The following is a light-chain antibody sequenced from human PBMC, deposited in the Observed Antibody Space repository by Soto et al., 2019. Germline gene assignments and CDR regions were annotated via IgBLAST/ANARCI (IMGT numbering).Light chain of an antibody. J-gene: IGKJ5*01. CDR3: QQRSNWPPIT. CDR2: DAS. V-gene: IGKV3-11*01. CDR1: QNINTY. Sequence: IVLTQSPATLSLSPGERAILSCRASQNINTYLAWYQQKPGQAPRLLIYDASNRATGIPARFSGSGSGTDFTLTISSLEPEDFAVYYCQQRSNWPPITFGQGTRLEIK.